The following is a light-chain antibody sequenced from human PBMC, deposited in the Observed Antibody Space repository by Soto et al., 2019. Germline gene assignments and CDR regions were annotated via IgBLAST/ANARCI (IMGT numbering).Light chain of an antibody. J-gene: IGKJ4*01. V-gene: IGKV3-15*01. CDR1: QSVSSN. CDR2: AAS. Sequence: EIVMTQSPATLSVSPGERATLSCRASQSVSSNLAWYQQKPGQAPRLLIYAASTRATGIPARFSGSGSGTAFTLTISSLQSEDFAVYYCQQYNNWPPLTFGGGTKVEIK. CDR3: QQYNNWPPLT.